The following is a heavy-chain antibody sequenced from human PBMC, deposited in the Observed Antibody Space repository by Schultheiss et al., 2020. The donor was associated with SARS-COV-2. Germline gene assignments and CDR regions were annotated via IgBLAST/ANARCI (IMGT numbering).Heavy chain of an antibody. Sequence: GGSLRLSCAASGFTFSSYAMHWVRQAPGKGLEWVAVISYDGSNKYYADSVKGRFTISRDNSKNTLYLQMNSLRAEDTAVYYCARSIAAAKGYWGQGTLVTVSS. V-gene: IGHV3-30-3*01. CDR1: GFTFSSYA. CDR2: ISYDGSNK. D-gene: IGHD6-13*01. J-gene: IGHJ4*02. CDR3: ARSIAAAKGY.